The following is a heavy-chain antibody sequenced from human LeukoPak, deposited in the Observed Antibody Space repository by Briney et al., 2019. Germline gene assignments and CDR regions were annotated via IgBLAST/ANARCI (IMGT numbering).Heavy chain of an antibody. CDR3: AINSRYCSSTSCLDAFDI. V-gene: IGHV4-59*01. D-gene: IGHD2-2*01. CDR1: GGSISSYY. CDR2: IYYSGST. Sequence: SEALSLTCTVSGGSISSYYWSWIRQPPGKGLEWIGYIYYSGSTNYNPSLKSRVTISVDTSKNQFSLKLSSVTAADTAVYYCAINSRYCSSTSCLDAFDIWGQGTMVTVSS. J-gene: IGHJ3*02.